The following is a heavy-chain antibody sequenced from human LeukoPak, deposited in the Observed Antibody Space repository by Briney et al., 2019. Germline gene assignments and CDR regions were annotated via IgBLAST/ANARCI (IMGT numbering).Heavy chain of an antibody. Sequence: PGGSLRLSCAASGFTFSGSAIHWVRQASGKGLEGVGRIRSKANNYATAYAASVKGRFTISRDDSKNTAYLQMNTLRTEDTAVYYCTRFRDTALDFWGQGTLVTVSS. J-gene: IGHJ4*02. V-gene: IGHV3-73*01. D-gene: IGHD5-18*01. CDR3: TRFRDTALDF. CDR1: GFTFSGSA. CDR2: IRSKANNYAT.